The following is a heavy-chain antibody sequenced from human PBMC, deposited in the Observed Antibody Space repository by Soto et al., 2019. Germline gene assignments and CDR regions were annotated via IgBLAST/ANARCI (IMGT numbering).Heavy chain of an antibody. Sequence: ASVKVSCKASGYTFTSYGISWVRQAPGQGLEWMGWISAYNGNTNYAQKLQGRVTLTTDTSTSTAYMELRSLRSDDTAVYYCARDNNHGSGSYHYGMDVWGQGTTVTVSS. J-gene: IGHJ6*02. CDR3: ARDNNHGSGSYHYGMDV. CDR1: GYTFTSYG. D-gene: IGHD1-26*01. V-gene: IGHV1-18*01. CDR2: ISAYNGNT.